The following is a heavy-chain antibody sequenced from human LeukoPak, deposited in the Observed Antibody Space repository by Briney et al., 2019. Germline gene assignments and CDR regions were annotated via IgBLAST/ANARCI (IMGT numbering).Heavy chain of an antibody. CDR3: ARSFCTSVSCPKGHYYYVMDV. V-gene: IGHV3-21*01. CDR2: ISTDGDNT. D-gene: IGHD2-8*02. J-gene: IGHJ6*02. CDR1: GFTFSRYA. Sequence: GGSLRLSCAASGFTFSRYAMNWVRQAPEKGLEWVSYISTDGDNTFYADSLKGRFTVSRDNAKNSLFLQMDSLRAEDTAVYYCARSFCTSVSCPKGHYYYVMDVWGQGTTVTVSS.